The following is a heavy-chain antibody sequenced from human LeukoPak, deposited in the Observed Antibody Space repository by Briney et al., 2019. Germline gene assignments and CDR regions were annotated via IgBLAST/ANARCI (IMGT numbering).Heavy chain of an antibody. Sequence: SETLSLTCTVSGGSISSYYWSWIRQPPGKGLEWIGYIYYSGSTNYNPSLKSRVTISVDTSKNQFSLKLSSVTAADTAVYYCARGSLGEFPFDYWGQGTLVTVSS. V-gene: IGHV4-59*01. CDR1: GGSISSYY. CDR3: ARGSLGEFPFDY. J-gene: IGHJ4*02. CDR2: IYYSGST. D-gene: IGHD3-16*01.